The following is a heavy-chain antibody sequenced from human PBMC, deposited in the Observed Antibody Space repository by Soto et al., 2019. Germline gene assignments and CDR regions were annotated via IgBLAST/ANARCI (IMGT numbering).Heavy chain of an antibody. Sequence: EVHLLESGGGLVQPGGSLRLSCAASGFTFSTYAMSWVRQAPGRGLEWVSGITGSGSTTYHADSVKGRFTISRDNSKNTLYLQMNSLRAEDTALYYCAKVYSGWYIFDYWGQGTLVTVSS. CDR2: ITGSGSTT. CDR1: GFTFSTYA. CDR3: AKVYSGWYIFDY. D-gene: IGHD6-19*01. V-gene: IGHV3-23*01. J-gene: IGHJ4*02.